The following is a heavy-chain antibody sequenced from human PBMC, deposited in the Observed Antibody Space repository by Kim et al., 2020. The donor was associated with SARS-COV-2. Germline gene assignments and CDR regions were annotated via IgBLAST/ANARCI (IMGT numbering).Heavy chain of an antibody. D-gene: IGHD3-10*01. V-gene: IGHV3-23*01. J-gene: IGHJ4*02. Sequence: DSGKGRFTISRDNSKNTLYLQMISLRAEDTAVYYCAKDLRSRGVIIAFDYWGQGTLVTVSS. CDR3: AKDLRSRGVIIAFDY.